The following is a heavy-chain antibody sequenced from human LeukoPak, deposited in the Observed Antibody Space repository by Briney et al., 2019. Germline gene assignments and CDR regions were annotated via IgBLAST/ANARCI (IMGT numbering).Heavy chain of an antibody. J-gene: IGHJ6*03. D-gene: IGHD2-2*01. CDR3: ASHYCSSTSCYPPTGHYYYYMDV. CDR1: GGSISSYY. CDR2: IYTSGST. V-gene: IGHV4-4*09. Sequence: SETLSLTCTVSGGSISSYYWSWIRQPPGKGLEWIGYIYTSGSTNYNPSLKSRVTVSVDTSKNQFSLKLSSVTAADTAVYYCASHYCSSTSCYPPTGHYYYYMDVWGKGTTVTVS.